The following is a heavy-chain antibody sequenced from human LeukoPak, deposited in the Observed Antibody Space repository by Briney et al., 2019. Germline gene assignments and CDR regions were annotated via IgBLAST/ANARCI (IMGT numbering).Heavy chain of an antibody. J-gene: IGHJ4*02. Sequence: GGSQRLSCAASGFTFSSYGMHWVRQAPGKGLEWVAVIWYDGSNKYYADSVKGRFTISRDNSKNTLYLQMNSLRAEDTAVYYCARDPTWGRRAAAGIDYWGQGTLVTVSS. CDR2: IWYDGSNK. CDR3: ARDPTWGRRAAAGIDY. D-gene: IGHD6-13*01. CDR1: GFTFSSYG. V-gene: IGHV3-33*01.